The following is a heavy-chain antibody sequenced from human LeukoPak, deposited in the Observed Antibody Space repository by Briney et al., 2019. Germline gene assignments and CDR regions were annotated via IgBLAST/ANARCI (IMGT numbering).Heavy chain of an antibody. D-gene: IGHD3-16*01. CDR2: VFPTGTT. CDR1: GGSLRSFY. J-gene: IGHJ5*02. V-gene: IGHV4-4*09. Sequence: SETLSLTCTVSGGSLRSFYWSWIRQPPGKGPEWIGFVFPTGTTNYNPSLRSRVAMSVDMSENQFSLKLSSVTAADTAVYYCAPNGNYGLGWFDPWGQGTLVTASP. CDR3: APNGNYGLGWFDP.